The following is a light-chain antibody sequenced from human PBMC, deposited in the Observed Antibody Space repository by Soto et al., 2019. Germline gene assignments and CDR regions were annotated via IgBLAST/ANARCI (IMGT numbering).Light chain of an antibody. CDR3: QKYNGAPWT. CDR2: AAS. CDR1: QGISNF. Sequence: DIQMTQSPSSLSASVGDRVTITCRASQGISNFLAWYQQTPGKPPKLLIYAASTLQSGVPSRFSGSGSGTDFALTISSLQPEDVATYYCQKYNGAPWTFGRGTKVEIK. J-gene: IGKJ1*01. V-gene: IGKV1-27*01.